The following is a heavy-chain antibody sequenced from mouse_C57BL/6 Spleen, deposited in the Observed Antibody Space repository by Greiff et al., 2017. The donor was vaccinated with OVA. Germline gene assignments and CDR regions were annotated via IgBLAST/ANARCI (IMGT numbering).Heavy chain of an antibody. V-gene: IGHV5-16*01. CDR2: INYDGSST. J-gene: IGHJ4*01. CDR3: EGEDSYYAMDY. CDR1: GFTFSDYY. Sequence: EVKVVESEGGLVQPGSSMTLSCTASGFTFSDYYMAWVRQVPEKGLEWVANINYDGSSTYYLDSLKSRFIFSRDNAKNILYLQMSSLKSEDTAANDCEGEDSYYAMDYWGQGTSVTVSS.